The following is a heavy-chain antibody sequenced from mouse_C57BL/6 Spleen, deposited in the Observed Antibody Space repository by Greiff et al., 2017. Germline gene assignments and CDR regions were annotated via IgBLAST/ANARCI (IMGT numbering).Heavy chain of an antibody. CDR1: GFTFTDYY. D-gene: IGHD2-4*01. CDR2: IRNKANGYKT. V-gene: IGHV7-3*01. Sequence: EVKLVESGGGLVQPGGSLSLSCAASGFTFTDYYMSWVRQPPGKALEWLGFIRNKANGYKTEYSASVQGRFTISRVNSQIILYLQSNALRAVDIATYYCARLDYGGFAYWGQGTLVTVSA. J-gene: IGHJ3*01. CDR3: ARLDYGGFAY.